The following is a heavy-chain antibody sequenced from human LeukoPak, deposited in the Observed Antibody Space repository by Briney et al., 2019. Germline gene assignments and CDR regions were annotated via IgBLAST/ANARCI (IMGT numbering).Heavy chain of an antibody. CDR2: ISYDGSNK. J-gene: IGHJ4*02. CDR1: GFTFSSYA. CDR3: AREYGGNPPGYYFDY. D-gene: IGHD4-23*01. Sequence: GRSLRLSCAASGFTFSSYAMHWVRQAPGKGLEWVAVISYDGSNKYYADSVKGRFTISRDNSKNTLYLQMNSLRAEDTAVYYCAREYGGNPPGYYFDYWGQGTLVTVSS. V-gene: IGHV3-30*14.